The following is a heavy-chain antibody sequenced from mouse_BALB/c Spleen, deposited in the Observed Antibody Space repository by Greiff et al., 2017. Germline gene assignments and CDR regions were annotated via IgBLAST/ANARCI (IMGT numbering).Heavy chain of an antibody. J-gene: IGHJ3*01. CDR2: IHPSDSET. D-gene: IGHD2-4*01. CDR1: GYSFTSYW. Sequence: VQLQQSGAELVRPGASVKLSCKASGYSFTSYWMNWVNQWPGQGLEWIGMIHPSDSETRLNQKFKDKATLTVDKSSSAAYMQLSSPTSEDSAVYYCARLDYDYDEFAYWGQGTLVTVSA. V-gene: IGHV1-61*01. CDR3: ARLDYDYDEFAY.